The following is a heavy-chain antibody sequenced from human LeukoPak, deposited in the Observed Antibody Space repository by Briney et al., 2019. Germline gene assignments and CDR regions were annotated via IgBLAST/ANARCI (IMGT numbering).Heavy chain of an antibody. V-gene: IGHV3-23*01. CDR3: AKGETGSDY. J-gene: IGHJ4*02. Sequence: PGGSLRLSCAASGFTFSSYAMSWVRQAPGKGLEWVSAISGSGGTTYYADAVKGRFTISRDNSKNTVYLQMSSLRAEDTAVYYCAKGETGSDYWGQGSLVTVSS. CDR1: GFTFSSYA. CDR2: ISGSGGTT. D-gene: IGHD3-9*01.